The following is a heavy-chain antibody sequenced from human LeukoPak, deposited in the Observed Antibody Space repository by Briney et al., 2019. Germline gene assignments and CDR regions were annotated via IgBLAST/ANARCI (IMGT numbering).Heavy chain of an antibody. V-gene: IGHV1-69*13. J-gene: IGHJ3*02. CDR1: GGTFSSYA. D-gene: IGHD6-6*01. CDR3: AGEIIAARPRAFDI. Sequence: SVKVSCKASGGTFSSYAISWVRQAPGQGLEWMGGIIPIFGTANYAQKFQGRVTITADESTSTAYMELSSLRSEDAAVYYCAGEIIAARPRAFDIWGQGTMVTVSS. CDR2: IIPIFGTA.